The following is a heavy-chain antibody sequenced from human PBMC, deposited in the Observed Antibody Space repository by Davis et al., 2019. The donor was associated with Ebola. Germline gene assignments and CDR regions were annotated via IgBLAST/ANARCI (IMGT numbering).Heavy chain of an antibody. D-gene: IGHD6-19*01. V-gene: IGHV3-33*01. CDR2: IWYDGSNK. CDR1: GFTFSSYG. CDR3: ARDLGGSGWPMTFDY. Sequence: GESLKISCAASGFTFSSYGMHWVRQAPGKGLEGVAVIWYDGSNKYYADSVKGRFTISRDNSKNTLYLQMNSLRAEDTAVYYCARDLGGSGWPMTFDYWGQGTLVTVSS. J-gene: IGHJ4*02.